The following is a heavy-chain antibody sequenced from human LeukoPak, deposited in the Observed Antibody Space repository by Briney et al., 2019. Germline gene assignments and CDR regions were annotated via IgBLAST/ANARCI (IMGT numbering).Heavy chain of an antibody. CDR2: ISGSGAST. Sequence: GGSLRLSCGASGFTFSTYGMHWVRQAPGKGLEWISGISGSGASTYYADSVKGRFTISRDDSRNTLYLQMNSLRGDDTAVYYCAKDVGKWESLHFFDYWGQGTLVTVSS. J-gene: IGHJ4*02. CDR1: GFTFSTYG. V-gene: IGHV3-23*01. CDR3: AKDVGKWESLHFFDY. D-gene: IGHD1-26*01.